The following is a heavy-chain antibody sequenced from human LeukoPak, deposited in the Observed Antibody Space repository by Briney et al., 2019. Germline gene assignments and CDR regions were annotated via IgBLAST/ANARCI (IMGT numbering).Heavy chain of an antibody. Sequence: SVKVSCKASGGTFSSYAISWVRQAPGQGLEWMGRTIPIFGTANYAQKFQGRVTITTDESTSTAYIELSSLRSEDTAVYYCARDPHHCSGGSCYGYWGQGTLVTVSS. J-gene: IGHJ4*02. V-gene: IGHV1-69*05. CDR1: GGTFSSYA. CDR3: ARDPHHCSGGSCYGY. D-gene: IGHD2-15*01. CDR2: TIPIFGTA.